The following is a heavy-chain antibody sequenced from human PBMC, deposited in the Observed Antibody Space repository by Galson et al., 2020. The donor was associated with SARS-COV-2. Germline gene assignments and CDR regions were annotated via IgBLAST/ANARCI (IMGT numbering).Heavy chain of an antibody. Sequence: GGSLRLSCAASGLTFSSYGIHWVRQAPGKGLEGVAVISYDAINKYYADSVKGRFTISRDNSKNTLYLQMNSLRPEDTAVYYCAKCGDMYSSSSWVDYWGQGTLVTVSS. D-gene: IGHD6-6*01. CDR1: GLTFSSYG. CDR2: ISYDAINK. CDR3: AKCGDMYSSSSWVDY. J-gene: IGHJ4*02. V-gene: IGHV3-30*18.